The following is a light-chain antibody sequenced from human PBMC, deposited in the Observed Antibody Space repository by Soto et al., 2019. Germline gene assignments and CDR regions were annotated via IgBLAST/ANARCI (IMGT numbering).Light chain of an antibody. CDR1: QRVASD. CDR2: DAS. CDR3: QQYLNSPRT. Sequence: VLTQSPGTLSLSPGEGATLSCRASQRVASDLAWYLQKPGQPPRLLIYDASIRDTGIPDRISGSGSERDFTLTISRLEPEDVAVYYCQQYLNSPRTFGQGTKLEIK. J-gene: IGKJ1*01. V-gene: IGKV3-20*01.